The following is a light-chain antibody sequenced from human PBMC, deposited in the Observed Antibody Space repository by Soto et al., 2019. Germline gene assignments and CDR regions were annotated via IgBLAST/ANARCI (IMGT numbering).Light chain of an antibody. J-gene: IGKJ1*01. Sequence: DIQMTQSPATLSASVGDRVTITCRASQSISIWLAWYQQKPGRAPKFLIYDASSLESGVPSRFSGSASGTEITLTISSLQPDDFATYYCQHYNTHPWTFGQGTKVDIK. CDR2: DAS. V-gene: IGKV1-5*01. CDR1: QSISIW. CDR3: QHYNTHPWT.